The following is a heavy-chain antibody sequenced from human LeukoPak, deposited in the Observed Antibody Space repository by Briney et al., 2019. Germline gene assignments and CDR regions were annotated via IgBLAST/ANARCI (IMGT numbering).Heavy chain of an antibody. Sequence: ASVKVSCKASGYTFTSYYMHWVRQAPGQGLERMGIINPSGGSTSYAQKFQGRVTMTRDTSTSTVYMELSSLRSEDTAVHYCARELELPGWFDPWGQGTLVTVSS. CDR3: ARELELPGWFDP. D-gene: IGHD1-7*01. J-gene: IGHJ5*02. CDR1: GYTFTSYY. CDR2: INPSGGST. V-gene: IGHV1-46*01.